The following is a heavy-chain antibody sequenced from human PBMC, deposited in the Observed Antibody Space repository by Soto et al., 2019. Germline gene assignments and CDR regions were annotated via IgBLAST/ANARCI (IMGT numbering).Heavy chain of an antibody. J-gene: IGHJ4*02. CDR3: ARQMDDGMALCPFDY. CDR1: GYSISSSNW. Sequence: SETLSLTCAVSGYSISSSNWWGWIRQPPGKGLEWIGYIYYSGTTYYNPSLKSRVTMSVDTSKNQFSLKLTSVTAVDTAVYYCARQMDDGMALCPFDYWGQGTLVTVSS. D-gene: IGHD2-2*03. CDR2: IYYSGTT. V-gene: IGHV4-28*01.